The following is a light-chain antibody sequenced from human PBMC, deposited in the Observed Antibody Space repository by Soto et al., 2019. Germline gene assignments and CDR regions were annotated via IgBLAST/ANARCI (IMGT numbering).Light chain of an antibody. CDR1: QSVKTF. V-gene: IGKV3-11*01. J-gene: IGKJ1*01. Sequence: EIVLTQSPATLSLSPGERATLSCRASQSVKTFLLWYQHRPGQAPRVLIYDASHRATGIPARFRGSGSGTDFTLTISRLEPEDFAVYYCQQYQNSPRTFGQGTKVDIK. CDR3: QQYQNSPRT. CDR2: DAS.